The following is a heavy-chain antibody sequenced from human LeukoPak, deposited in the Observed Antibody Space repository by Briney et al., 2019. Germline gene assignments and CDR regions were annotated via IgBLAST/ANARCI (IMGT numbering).Heavy chain of an antibody. J-gene: IGHJ4*02. Sequence: GGSLRLSCAASGFTFSSSWMHWVRQAPGKGLVWVSRINTDGSTTSYADSVKGRFTISRDNAKNMLYVQMNGLRAEDTAVYYCARRSGTVAGNYFDYWGQGTLVTVSS. D-gene: IGHD6-19*01. V-gene: IGHV3-74*01. CDR1: GFTFSSSW. CDR3: ARRSGTVAGNYFDY. CDR2: INTDGSTT.